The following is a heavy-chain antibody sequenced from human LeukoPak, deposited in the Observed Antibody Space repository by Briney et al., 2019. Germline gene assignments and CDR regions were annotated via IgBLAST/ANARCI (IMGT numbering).Heavy chain of an antibody. CDR1: GFTSSSYW. V-gene: IGHV3-7*01. CDR3: ARARRRTTVETAHHFDY. Sequence: PGGSLRLSCAGSGFTSSSYWMTWVRQAPGKGLEWVANINQDGSEKYYVDSVKGRFTISRDNAKNSLYLQMNSLRAEDTAVYYCARARRRTTVETAHHFDYWGQGTLVTVSS. CDR2: INQDGSEK. D-gene: IGHD4-17*01. J-gene: IGHJ4*02.